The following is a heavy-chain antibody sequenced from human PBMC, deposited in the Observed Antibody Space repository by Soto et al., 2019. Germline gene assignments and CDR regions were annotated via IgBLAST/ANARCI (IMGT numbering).Heavy chain of an antibody. Sequence: GGSLRLSCAASGFTVSSNYMSWVRQAPGKGLEWVSVIYSGGSTYYADSVKGRFTISRDNSKNTLYLQMNSLRAEDTAVYYCARHRPITGTTIDYWGQGTLVTVSS. J-gene: IGHJ4*02. CDR3: ARHRPITGTTIDY. CDR2: IYSGGST. D-gene: IGHD1-7*01. V-gene: IGHV3-66*04. CDR1: GFTVSSNY.